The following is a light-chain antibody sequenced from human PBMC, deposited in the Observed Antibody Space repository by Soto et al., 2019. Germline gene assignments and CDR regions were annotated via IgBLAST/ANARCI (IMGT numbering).Light chain of an antibody. Sequence: DTQMTQSPSTPSASTGDRVTITCRASHSISSWLAWYHQKPGKAPKLLIYKASSLESGVPSRFCGSGSGTDFTLTSSSLQPEDCATYYCLQDYNYLGFGQGTRPEI. V-gene: IGKV1-5*03. CDR2: KAS. CDR3: LQDYNYLG. CDR1: HSISSW. J-gene: IGKJ5*01.